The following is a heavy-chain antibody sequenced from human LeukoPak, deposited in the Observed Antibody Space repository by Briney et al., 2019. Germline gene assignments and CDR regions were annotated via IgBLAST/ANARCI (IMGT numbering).Heavy chain of an antibody. Sequence: GASVKVSCKASGYTFTGYYMHWVRQAPGQGLEWMGWMNPNSGNTGYAQKFQGRVTMTRNTSISTAYMELSSLRSEDTAVYYCARGVSTGNWGQGTLVTVSS. V-gene: IGHV1-8*02. CDR2: MNPNSGNT. J-gene: IGHJ4*02. CDR1: GYTFTGYY. CDR3: ARGVSTGN. D-gene: IGHD4-17*01.